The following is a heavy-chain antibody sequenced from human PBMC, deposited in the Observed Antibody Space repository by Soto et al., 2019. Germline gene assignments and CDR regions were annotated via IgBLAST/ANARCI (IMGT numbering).Heavy chain of an antibody. CDR2: IYYSGST. J-gene: IGHJ4*02. V-gene: IGHV4-59*01. D-gene: IGHD3-10*01. CDR1: GGSISSYY. Sequence: SETLSLTCTVSGGSISSYYWSWIRQPPGKGLEWIGYIYYSGSTNYNPSLKSRVTISVDTSKNQFSLKLSSVTAADTAVYYCASSPLWFGKRQHSPEYNKEYFDYWGQGTLVTVSS. CDR3: ASSPLWFGKRQHSPEYNKEYFDY.